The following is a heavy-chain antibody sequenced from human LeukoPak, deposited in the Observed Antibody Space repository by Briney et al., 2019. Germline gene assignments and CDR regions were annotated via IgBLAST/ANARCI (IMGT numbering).Heavy chain of an antibody. CDR3: PKRFLEWIYGPFDH. CDR1: GFSFNSFA. V-gene: IGHV3-23*01. Sequence: GGSLRLSCAASGFSFNSFAMSWVRRAPGKGLEWVATISGLGDSRDSAESVKGRFSIARDNSKNTLYLQMSSLRPNDTAVYYCPKRFLEWIYGPFDHWGQGSLVIVSS. D-gene: IGHD3-3*01. CDR2: ISGLGDSR. J-gene: IGHJ4*02.